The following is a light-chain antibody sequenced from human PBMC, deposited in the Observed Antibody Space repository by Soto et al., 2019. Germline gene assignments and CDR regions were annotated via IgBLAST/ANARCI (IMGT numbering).Light chain of an antibody. V-gene: IGKV3-15*01. Sequence: EIGMTQSPATLSVSPGERATLSCRASQRVSSNLAWYQQKPGHAPRLLIYGASTRATGIPARFSRSGSGTEFTLTISSLQSEDLAVYYCQQYNSWPPLTFGGGTKVEIK. CDR2: GAS. CDR3: QQYNSWPPLT. CDR1: QRVSSN. J-gene: IGKJ4*01.